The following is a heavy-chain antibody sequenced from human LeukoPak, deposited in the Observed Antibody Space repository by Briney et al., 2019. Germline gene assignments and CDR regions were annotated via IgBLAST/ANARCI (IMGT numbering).Heavy chain of an antibody. D-gene: IGHD2-15*01. CDR1: GGSLSGYY. J-gene: IGHJ4*02. V-gene: IGHV4-34*01. CDR2: INHSGST. CDR3: AKSKFSCIGNNCYSPDY. Sequence: PSETLSLTCAVYGGSLSGYYWSWIRQPPGKGLEWIGEINHSGSTNYNPSLKSRVTISVDTSKNQFSLKLSSVTAADTAVYYCAKSKFSCIGNNCYSPDYWGQGTLVTVSS.